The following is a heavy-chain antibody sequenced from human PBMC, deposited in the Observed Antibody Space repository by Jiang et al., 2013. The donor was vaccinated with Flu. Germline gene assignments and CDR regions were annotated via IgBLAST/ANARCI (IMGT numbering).Heavy chain of an antibody. Sequence: QLLESGGGLVQPGGSLRLSCAASGFTFSSYWMSWVRQAPGKGLEWVANIKQDGSEKYYVDSVKGRFTISRDNAKNSLYLQMNSLRAEDTAVYYCARVMGATSFYFDYWGQGTLVTVSS. V-gene: IGHV3-7*01. CDR3: ARVMGATSFYFDY. CDR2: IKQDGSEK. J-gene: IGHJ4*02. CDR1: GFTFSSYW. D-gene: IGHD1-26*01.